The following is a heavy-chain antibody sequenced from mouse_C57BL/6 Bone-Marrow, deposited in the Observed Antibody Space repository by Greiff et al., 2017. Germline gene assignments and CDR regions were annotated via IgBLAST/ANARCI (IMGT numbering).Heavy chain of an antibody. D-gene: IGHD1-3*01. CDR3: AKSGIMLWDYYAMDY. V-gene: IGHV1-81*01. CDR1: GYTFTSYG. Sequence: QVQLQQSGAELARPGASVKLSCKASGYTFTSYGISWVKQRTGQGLEWIGEIYPRSGNTYYNEKFKGKATLTADKSSSAAYMELRSLTSEDSAVYFCAKSGIMLWDYYAMDYWGQGTSVTVSS. J-gene: IGHJ4*01. CDR2: IYPRSGNT.